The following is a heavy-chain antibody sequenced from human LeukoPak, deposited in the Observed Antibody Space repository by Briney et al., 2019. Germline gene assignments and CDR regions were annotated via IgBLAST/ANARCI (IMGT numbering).Heavy chain of an antibody. J-gene: IGHJ1*01. D-gene: IGHD3-3*01. CDR3: ARPAPAPYDFWSGCPPVFQH. CDR2: INPNSGGT. Sequence: ASVKVSCKASGYTFTGYYMHWVRQAPGQGLEWMGWINPNSGGTNYAQKFQGRVTMTRDTSISTAYMELSRLRSDDTAVYYCARPAPAPYDFWSGCPPVFQHWGQGTLVTVSS. V-gene: IGHV1-2*02. CDR1: GYTFTGYY.